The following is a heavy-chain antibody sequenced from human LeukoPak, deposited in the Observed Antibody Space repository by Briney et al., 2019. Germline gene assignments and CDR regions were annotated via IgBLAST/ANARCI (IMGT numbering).Heavy chain of an antibody. CDR2: FDPEAGER. J-gene: IGHJ6*04. V-gene: IGHV1-24*01. D-gene: IGHD3-16*01. CDR3: ATASRGYDYVWGSFYGLDV. CDR1: GYTLTDLA. Sequence: GASVKVSCKVSGYTLTDLAMHWVRQAPGQGLEWMGGFDPEAGERIYAQKFQGRVTMTEDTSTDTAGTELSSLGSDDTAVYFCATASRGYDYVWGSFYGLDVWGKGTTVTVSS.